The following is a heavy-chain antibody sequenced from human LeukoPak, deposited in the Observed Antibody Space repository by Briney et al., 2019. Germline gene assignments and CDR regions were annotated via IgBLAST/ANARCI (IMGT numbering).Heavy chain of an antibody. D-gene: IGHD7-27*01. J-gene: IGHJ4*02. CDR3: AKDRGSLGGYYFDY. V-gene: IGHV3-9*01. CDR2: ISWNSGSI. Sequence: HPGGSLRLSCAASGFTFDDYAMHWVRQAPGKGLEWVPGISWNSGSIGCADSVKGRFTISRDNAKNSLYLQMNSLRAEDTALYYCAKDRGSLGGYYFDYWGQGTLVTVSS. CDR1: GFTFDDYA.